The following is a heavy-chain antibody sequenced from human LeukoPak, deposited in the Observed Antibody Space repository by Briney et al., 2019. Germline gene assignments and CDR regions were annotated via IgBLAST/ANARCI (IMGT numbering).Heavy chain of an antibody. Sequence: PGGSLRLSCAASGFTFDDYAMHWVRQAPGKGLEWVSGISWNSGSIGYADSVKGRFTISRDNAKNSLYLQMNSLRSEDTALYYCAKDLYGSGLYNYMYVWGKGTTVTISS. J-gene: IGHJ6*03. D-gene: IGHD3-10*01. CDR3: AKDLYGSGLYNYMYV. CDR1: GFTFDDYA. CDR2: ISWNSGSI. V-gene: IGHV3-9*01.